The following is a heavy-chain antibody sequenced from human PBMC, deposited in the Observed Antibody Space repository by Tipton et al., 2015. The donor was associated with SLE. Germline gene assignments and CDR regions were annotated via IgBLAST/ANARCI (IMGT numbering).Heavy chain of an antibody. Sequence: TLSLTCTVSGGSISSGSYYWSWIRQPAGKGLEWIGRIYTSGSTNYNPSLKSRVTISVDTSKNHFSLKLSSVTAADTAAYYCASYDSLGYWGQGTLVTVSS. D-gene: IGHD3-3*01. J-gene: IGHJ4*02. V-gene: IGHV4-61*02. CDR2: IYTSGST. CDR1: GGSISSGSYY. CDR3: ASYDSLGY.